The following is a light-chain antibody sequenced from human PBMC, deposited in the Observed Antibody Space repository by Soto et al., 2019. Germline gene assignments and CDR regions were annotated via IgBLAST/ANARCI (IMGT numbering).Light chain of an antibody. CDR1: RSVSSSY. Sequence: EFVLTQSPGTLSLSPGERATLSCRASRSVSSSYLAWYQQKLGQPPRILIYGASTRATGIPDRFSGSGSGTDFTLTISRLEPEDFAVYYCQQYGSSPPLTFGGGTKVEIK. CDR3: QQYGSSPPLT. J-gene: IGKJ4*01. CDR2: GAS. V-gene: IGKV3-20*01.